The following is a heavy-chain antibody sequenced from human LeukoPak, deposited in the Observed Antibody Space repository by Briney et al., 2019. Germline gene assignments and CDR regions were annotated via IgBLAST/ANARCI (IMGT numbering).Heavy chain of an antibody. J-gene: IGHJ5*02. Sequence: SETLSLTCAAYGGAFSGYYWSWIRQPPGKGLEWIGEINHSGSTKYSPSLKSRVTISVDTSKNQFSLKLSSVTAADTAVYYCASLGGEGYNWFDPWGQGTLVTVSS. D-gene: IGHD3-10*01. CDR1: GGAFSGYY. V-gene: IGHV4-34*01. CDR2: INHSGST. CDR3: ASLGGEGYNWFDP.